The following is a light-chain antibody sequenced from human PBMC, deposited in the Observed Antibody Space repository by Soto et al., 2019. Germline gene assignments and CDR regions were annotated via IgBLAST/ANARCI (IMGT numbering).Light chain of an antibody. V-gene: IGKV1-39*01. Sequence: DIKMTQPPSSRSAYVGDRVTITCRASQNVWTYVNWYQQKPGKAPRLLIYGASDLEDGVPARFSGGGSGTDFSFTISSLQSEDFATYFCQQTFYIPRTFGQGTKVDIK. CDR2: GAS. J-gene: IGKJ2*01. CDR1: QNVWTY. CDR3: QQTFYIPRT.